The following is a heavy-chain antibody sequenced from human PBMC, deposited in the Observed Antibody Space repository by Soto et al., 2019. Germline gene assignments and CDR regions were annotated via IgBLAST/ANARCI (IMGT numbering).Heavy chain of an antibody. V-gene: IGHV1-18*01. CDR2: TDPKKGNT. J-gene: IGHJ4*02. Sequence: QVQLVQSGAEVREPGASVKVSCKASGYKFTTFGISWVRQAPGQGLEWMGWTDPKKGNTKDAQKFQGRVTMTTDTSTSTAYMELRSLRSDDTAVYFCAREHCDTSRCFLPDYWGQGALVTVSS. CDR1: GYKFTTFG. D-gene: IGHD2-21*01. CDR3: AREHCDTSRCFLPDY.